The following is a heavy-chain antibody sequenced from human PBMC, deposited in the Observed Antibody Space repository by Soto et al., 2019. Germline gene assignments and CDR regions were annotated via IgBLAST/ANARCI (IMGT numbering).Heavy chain of an antibody. CDR3: AKSEGDSFDI. V-gene: IGHV3-7*01. Sequence: EVQLVESGGGLVQPGGSLRLSCAASGFSFSSHWMSWVRQAPGRGLEWVAKIRQDGGEEHYLDSVKGRFTLSRDNAKNSLYLQMNGLRVDDTAVYYCAKSEGDSFDIRGQGTRVTVSS. J-gene: IGHJ3*02. D-gene: IGHD3-16*01. CDR2: IRQDGGEE. CDR1: GFSFSSHW.